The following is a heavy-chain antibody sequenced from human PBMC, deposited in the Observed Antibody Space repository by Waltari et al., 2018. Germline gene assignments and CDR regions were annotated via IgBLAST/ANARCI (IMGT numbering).Heavy chain of an antibody. CDR2: IYTTGTP. Sequence: QVHLQESGPGLVKPSDTLSLTCSVSGASISHFYWSWIRLSAAHGLELVGRIYTTGTPNYSPSRTSRVTMSIDTSKNLLSLNLRSVTAADTGTYYCARMKNNRESAASWYPPSFDSWGQGIHVTVSS. CDR1: GASISHFY. D-gene: IGHD6-13*01. CDR3: ARMKNNRESAASWYPPSFDS. J-gene: IGHJ5*01. V-gene: IGHV4-4*07.